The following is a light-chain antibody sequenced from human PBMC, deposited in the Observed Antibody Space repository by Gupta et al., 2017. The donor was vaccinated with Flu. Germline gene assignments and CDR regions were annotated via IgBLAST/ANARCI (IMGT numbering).Light chain of an antibody. J-gene: IGLJ3*02. V-gene: IGLV3-21*02. CDR2: DDR. CDR1: NIGIKR. Sequence: GANNIGIKRVRWYQQKPGHAPVLIVYDDRHRPSGIPERFSGTNAENTATLTISMVEAGDEAYYYCHVWDSSSDHGVFGGGTKLTVL. CDR3: HVWDSSSDHGV.